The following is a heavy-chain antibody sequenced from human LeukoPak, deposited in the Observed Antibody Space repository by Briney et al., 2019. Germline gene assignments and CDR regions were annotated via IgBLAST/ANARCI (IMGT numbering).Heavy chain of an antibody. Sequence: GGSLRLSCAGSGFTFSNYWMGWVRQAPGKGLQWVANIKTDGSEKYYVDSVKGRFTISRDNAKNSLYLQMNSLRAEDTAVYHCAKVWCSSTSCHGGAMMDVWGKGTTVTVSS. CDR2: IKTDGSEK. V-gene: IGHV3-7*01. CDR3: AKVWCSSTSCHGGAMMDV. J-gene: IGHJ6*04. CDR1: GFTFSNYW. D-gene: IGHD2-2*01.